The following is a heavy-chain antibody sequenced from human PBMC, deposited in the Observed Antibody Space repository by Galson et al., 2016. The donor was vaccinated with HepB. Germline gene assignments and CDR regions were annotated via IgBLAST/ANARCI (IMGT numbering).Heavy chain of an antibody. V-gene: IGHV3-21*01. J-gene: IGHJ4*02. Sequence: SLRLSCAASGFSFSDYSMNWVRQAPGKGLEWVSSISYSSGSDIYYADSVKGRFPISRDNAKNTLYLQMNSLRAEDTAVYYCARGHYDFWSAYYLVSGQGPSYFDYWGQGTLVTVSS. CDR2: ISYSSGSDI. CDR1: GFSFSDYS. CDR3: ARGHYDFWSAYYLVSGQGPSYFDY. D-gene: IGHD3-3*01.